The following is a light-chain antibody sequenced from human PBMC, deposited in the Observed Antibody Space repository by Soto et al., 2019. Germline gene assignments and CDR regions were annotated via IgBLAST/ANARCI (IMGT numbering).Light chain of an antibody. J-gene: IGLJ3*02. Sequence: QSALTQPASVSGSPGQSITISCTGTSSDVGGYNYVSWYQQHPGKAPKLMIYEVSNGPSGVSNRFSGSKSGNTASLTISGLQAEDEADYFCSSYTSSSTLVFGGATKLTVL. V-gene: IGLV2-14*01. CDR2: EVS. CDR3: SSYTSSSTLV. CDR1: SSDVGGYNY.